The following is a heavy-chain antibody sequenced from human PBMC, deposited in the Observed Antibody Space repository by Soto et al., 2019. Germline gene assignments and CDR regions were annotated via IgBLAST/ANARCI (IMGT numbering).Heavy chain of an antibody. J-gene: IGHJ6*02. V-gene: IGHV4-59*01. D-gene: IGHD3-10*01. Sequence: QMQLQESGPGVVKPSETLSLTCTVSGASISTYYWTWIRQAPGKGLEWIGYLYYSGNTNYNPSLTSRVTLSLXTSKNHFYLTLTSATAADTAVYFCARGGSEGGLDVWGQGTTVAVSS. CDR2: LYYSGNT. CDR1: GASISTYY. CDR3: ARGGSEGGLDV.